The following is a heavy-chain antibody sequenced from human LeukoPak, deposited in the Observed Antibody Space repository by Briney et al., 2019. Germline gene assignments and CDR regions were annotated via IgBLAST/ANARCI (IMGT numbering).Heavy chain of an antibody. CDR1: GGSISSYY. Sequence: SETLSLTCTVSGGSISSYYWSWIRQPPGKGLEWIGNIYDRGSTKYNPSLKSRVTISVDTSKNQFSPRLSSVTAADTAVYYCARGRTFDNWGQGTLVTVS. J-gene: IGHJ4*02. V-gene: IGHV4-59*01. CDR3: ARGRTFDN. CDR2: IYDRGST.